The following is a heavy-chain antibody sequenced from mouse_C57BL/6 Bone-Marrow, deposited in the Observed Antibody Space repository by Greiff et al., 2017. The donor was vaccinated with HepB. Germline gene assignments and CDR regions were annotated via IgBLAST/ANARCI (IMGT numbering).Heavy chain of an antibody. Sequence: EVQLQQSGPELVKPGASVKISCKASGYSFTGYYMNWVKQSPEKSLEWIGEINPSTGGTTYNQKFKAKATLTVDKSSSTAYMQLKSLTSEDSAVYYCAKKGNYYGSSSVAWFAYWGQGTLVTVSA. CDR3: AKKGNYYGSSSVAWFAY. V-gene: IGHV1-42*01. J-gene: IGHJ3*01. CDR2: INPSTGGT. D-gene: IGHD1-1*01. CDR1: GYSFTGYY.